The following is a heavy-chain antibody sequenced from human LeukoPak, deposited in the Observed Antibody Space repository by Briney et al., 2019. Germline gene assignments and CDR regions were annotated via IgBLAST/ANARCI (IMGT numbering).Heavy chain of an antibody. CDR3: ARSNPNYDSYYFDY. Sequence: GGSLRLSCAASGFTFSSYAMGWVRQAPGKGLEWVSGISESGGSTYYADSVKGRFTISRDNSKNTLYLQMNSLRAEDTAVYYCARSNPNYDSYYFDYWGQGTLVTVSS. D-gene: IGHD3-3*01. CDR1: GFTFSSYA. V-gene: IGHV3-23*01. CDR2: ISESGGST. J-gene: IGHJ4*02.